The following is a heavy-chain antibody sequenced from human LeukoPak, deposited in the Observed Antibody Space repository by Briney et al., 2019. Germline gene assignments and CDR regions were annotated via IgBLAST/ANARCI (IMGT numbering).Heavy chain of an antibody. CDR2: INPNSGGT. J-gene: IGHJ5*02. D-gene: IGHD2-2*01. V-gene: IGHV1-2*02. CDR3: AREGCSSTSCLGIWFDP. Sequence: ASVKVSCKASGYTFTGYYMHWVRQAPGQGLEWMGWINPNSGGTNYAQKFQGRVTMTRDTSISTAYMELSRLRSDDTAVYYCAREGCSSTSCLGIWFDPWGQGTLVTVS. CDR1: GYTFTGYY.